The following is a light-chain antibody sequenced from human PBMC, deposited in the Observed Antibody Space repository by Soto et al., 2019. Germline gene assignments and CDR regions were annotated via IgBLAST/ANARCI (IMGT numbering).Light chain of an antibody. CDR1: SSDVGSYNL. Sequence: QSALTQPASVSGSPGQSITISCTGTSSDVGSYNLVSWYQQHPGKAPKLMIYEGSKRPSGVSNRFSGSKSGNTASLTISGHQAEDEADYYCCSYAGSRVFGGGTKVTVL. CDR3: CSYAGSRV. J-gene: IGLJ3*02. CDR2: EGS. V-gene: IGLV2-23*01.